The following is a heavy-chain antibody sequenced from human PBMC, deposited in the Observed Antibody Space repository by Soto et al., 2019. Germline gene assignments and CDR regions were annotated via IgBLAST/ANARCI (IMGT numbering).Heavy chain of an antibody. D-gene: IGHD3-3*01. Sequence: EVQLLESGGGLVQPGGSLRLSCAASGFTFSRYAMSWVRQAPGKGLEWVAGISGVGGSTYYADSVKGRCTISRDNSKDTLQLQMTSLRGEDTAVYYCAKDVARITILGAGEAFDIWGQGTMVTV. CDR3: AKDVARITILGAGEAFDI. CDR2: ISGVGGST. V-gene: IGHV3-23*01. CDR1: GFTFSRYA. J-gene: IGHJ3*02.